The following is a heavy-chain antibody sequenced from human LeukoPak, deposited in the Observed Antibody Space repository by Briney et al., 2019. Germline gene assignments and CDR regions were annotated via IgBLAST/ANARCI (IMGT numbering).Heavy chain of an antibody. CDR2: ISSSGSTI. CDR1: GFTFSSYE. J-gene: IGHJ4*02. V-gene: IGHV3-48*03. Sequence: PGGSLRLSCAASGFTFSSYEMNWVRQAPGKGREWVSYISSSGSTIYYADSVKGRFTISRDNAKNSLYLQMNSLRAEDTAVYYCARVGYSSGWYYFDYWGQGTLVTVSS. CDR3: ARVGYSSGWYYFDY. D-gene: IGHD6-19*01.